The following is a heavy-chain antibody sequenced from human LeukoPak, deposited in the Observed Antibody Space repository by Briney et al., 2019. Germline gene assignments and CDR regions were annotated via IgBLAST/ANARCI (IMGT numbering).Heavy chain of an antibody. Sequence: GGSLRLSCAASGFTFSSYSMNWVRQAPGKGLEWVSSISTSSSYIYYADSVKGRFTISRDNAKNSLYLQMNSLRAEDTAVYYCARDGGIAALWYYYYYYMDVWGKGTTVTVSS. J-gene: IGHJ6*03. CDR1: GFTFSSYS. CDR2: ISTSSSYI. D-gene: IGHD6-6*01. V-gene: IGHV3-21*01. CDR3: ARDGGIAALWYYYYYYMDV.